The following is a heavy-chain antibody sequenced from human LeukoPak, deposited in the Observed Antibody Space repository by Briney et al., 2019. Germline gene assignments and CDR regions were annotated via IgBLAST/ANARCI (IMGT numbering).Heavy chain of an antibody. J-gene: IGHJ5*02. CDR2: INHSGST. D-gene: IGHD2-15*01. CDR1: GGSFSGYY. CDR3: ARGLYCSGGGCYWFDP. V-gene: IGHV4-34*01. Sequence: SETLSLTCAVYGGSFSGYYWSWIRQPPGKGLEWIGEINHSGSTNYNPSPKSRVTISVDTSKNQFSLKLSSVTAADTAVYYCARGLYCSGGGCYWFDPWGQGTLVTVSS.